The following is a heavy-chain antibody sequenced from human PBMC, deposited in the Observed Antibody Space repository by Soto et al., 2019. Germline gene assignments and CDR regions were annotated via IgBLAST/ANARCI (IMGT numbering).Heavy chain of an antibody. V-gene: IGHV3-9*01. CDR2: ITWNSGKA. CDR1: GFRFDEYA. CDR3: AKIRRSDYQGFDY. D-gene: IGHD4-17*01. Sequence: EVHLVESGGGLVQPGRSLRLSCAASGFRFDEYAMHWVQQAPGKGLEWVSGITWNSGKAAFADSVKGRFTISRDNAKNSLYLQMNSLRPEDTALYFCAKIRRSDYQGFDYWGRGTLVTVSS. J-gene: IGHJ4*02.